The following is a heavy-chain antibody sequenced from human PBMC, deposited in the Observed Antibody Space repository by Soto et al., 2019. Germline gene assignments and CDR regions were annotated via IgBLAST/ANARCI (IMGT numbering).Heavy chain of an antibody. D-gene: IGHD3-3*01. CDR3: ATRRGFWSGYHSYYYYGMDV. CDR1: GFTFSSYW. V-gene: IGHV3-7*03. Sequence: PGGSLRLSCAASGFTFSSYWMNWVRQAPGKGLEWVANIKQDGSAKYYVDSVKGRFTISRDNAKNSLYLQMNSLRAEDTAVYYCATRRGFWSGYHSYYYYGMDVWGQGTTVTVSS. J-gene: IGHJ6*02. CDR2: IKQDGSAK.